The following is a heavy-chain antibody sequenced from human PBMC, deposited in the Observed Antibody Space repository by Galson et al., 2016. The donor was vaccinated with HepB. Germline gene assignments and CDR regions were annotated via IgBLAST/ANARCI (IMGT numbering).Heavy chain of an antibody. CDR2: IHYIGST. J-gene: IGHJ6*02. Sequence: TLSLTCSVSGGSITSGGFYWSWIRQHPGKGLEWIGSIHYIGSTDYNPSLKSRVTISVDTSKKQFSLRLSSVTVSDTAMYYCARDRRNCNGGSCHPYYYTGLDVWGQGTTVTVSS. CDR3: ARDRRNCNGGSCHPYYYTGLDV. D-gene: IGHD2-15*01. CDR1: GGSITSGGFY. V-gene: IGHV4-31*03.